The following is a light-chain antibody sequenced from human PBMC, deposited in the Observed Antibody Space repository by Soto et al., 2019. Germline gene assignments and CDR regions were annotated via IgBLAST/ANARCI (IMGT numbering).Light chain of an antibody. J-gene: IGKJ2*01. V-gene: IGKV1-39*01. Sequence: DIQMTQSPSSLSASVGDRVTITCRASQSISTYLNWYQQKPGQAAKLLIFAASSLQSGVPSRFSGSGSATDFTLTISSLQPEDFATYYCQQSYATPRTFGQGTKLEIK. CDR2: AAS. CDR3: QQSYATPRT. CDR1: QSISTY.